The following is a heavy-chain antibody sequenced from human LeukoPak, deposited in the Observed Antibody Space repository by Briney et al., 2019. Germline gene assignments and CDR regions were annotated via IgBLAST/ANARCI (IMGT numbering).Heavy chain of an antibody. CDR3: TTETHGDYYVFDY. CDR2: IKSQADGGTA. J-gene: IGHJ4*02. Sequence: GGSLRLSCVVSGLTFSNAYISWVRQAPGKGLEWVGRIKSQADGGTADFAASVKGLFSISRDDSKNTVYLQVNSPKSEDTAVYYCTTETHGDYYVFDYWGQGTLVTVSS. CDR1: GLTFSNAY. V-gene: IGHV3-15*01. D-gene: IGHD2-21*02.